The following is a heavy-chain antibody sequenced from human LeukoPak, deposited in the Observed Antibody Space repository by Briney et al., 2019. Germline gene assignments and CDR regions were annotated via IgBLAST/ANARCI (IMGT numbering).Heavy chain of an antibody. CDR3: ARAVVVPAPDYYCYYMDV. CDR2: IYTSGST. Sequence: PSETLSLTCTVSGGSISSYYWNWIRQPAGKGLEWIGRIYTSGSTNYNPSLKSRVTMSVDTSKNQFSLKLSSVTAADTAVYYCARAVVVPAPDYYCYYMDVWGKGTTVTVSS. J-gene: IGHJ6*03. D-gene: IGHD2-2*01. CDR1: GGSISSYY. V-gene: IGHV4-4*07.